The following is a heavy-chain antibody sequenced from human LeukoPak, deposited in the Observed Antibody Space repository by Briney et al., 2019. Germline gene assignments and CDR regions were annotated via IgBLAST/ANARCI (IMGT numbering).Heavy chain of an antibody. CDR1: GYTFTSYY. V-gene: IGHV1-46*01. CDR3: ARADCGGDCYPSTYFDY. Sequence: ASVKVSCKASGYTFTSYYMLWVRQAPGQGLEWMGIMNPSGGSTSYAQKFQGRVTMTRDTSTSTVYMELSSLRSEDTAVYYCARADCGGDCYPSTYFDYWGQGTLVTVSS. D-gene: IGHD2-21*01. J-gene: IGHJ4*02. CDR2: MNPSGGST.